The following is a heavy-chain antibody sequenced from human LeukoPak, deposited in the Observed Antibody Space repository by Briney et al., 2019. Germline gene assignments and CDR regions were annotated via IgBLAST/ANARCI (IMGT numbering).Heavy chain of an antibody. Sequence: PSETLSLTCTVSGGSINSYYWSWIRQPPGKGLEWIGYIYYSGNTNYNPSLQSRVTMSIDTSKSQFSLKLNSVTAADTAVYYCARRVRGVNDAFDIWGQGTMVTVSS. CDR2: IYYSGNT. J-gene: IGHJ3*02. CDR1: GGSINSYY. V-gene: IGHV4-59*01. CDR3: ARRVRGVNDAFDI. D-gene: IGHD3-10*01.